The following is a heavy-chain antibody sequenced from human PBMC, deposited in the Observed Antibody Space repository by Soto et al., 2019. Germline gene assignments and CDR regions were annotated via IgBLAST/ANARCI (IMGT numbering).Heavy chain of an antibody. J-gene: IGHJ4*02. V-gene: IGHV3-9*01. Sequence: PGGSLRLSCAASGFTFDDYAMHWVRQAPGKGLEWVSGISWNSAAMGYAASVKGRFTISRDSAKSSLYLQMNSLRAEDTALYFCAKKGPARYSSAWSENYFDHWGQGTLVTVSS. CDR2: ISWNSAAM. CDR1: GFTFDDYA. D-gene: IGHD6-13*01. CDR3: AKKGPARYSSAWSENYFDH.